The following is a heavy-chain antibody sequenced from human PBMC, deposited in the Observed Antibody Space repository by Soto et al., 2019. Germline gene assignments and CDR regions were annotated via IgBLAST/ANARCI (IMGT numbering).Heavy chain of an antibody. CDR2: TYYRSRWYN. CDR3: ARDHTFYDLLIGYSTNRFDL. J-gene: IGHJ5*02. D-gene: IGHD3-9*01. V-gene: IGHV6-1*01. Sequence: SQTLSLTCAISGDSVSSNSGAWNWIRQSPSRGLEWLGRTYYRSRWYNDYAVSVKSRITINPDTSKNQLSLQLNSVTPEDTAVYYCARDHTFYDLLIGYSTNRFDLCGQGTLVTVSS. CDR1: GDSVSSNSGA.